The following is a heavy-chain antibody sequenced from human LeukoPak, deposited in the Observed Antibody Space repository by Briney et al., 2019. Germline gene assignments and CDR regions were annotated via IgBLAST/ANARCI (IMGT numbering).Heavy chain of an antibody. D-gene: IGHD1-14*01. CDR1: GFTFTSYG. V-gene: IGHV3-33*06. CDR2: ISYDGSNK. CDR3: AKGNLDAYDYYYMDV. Sequence: GRSLRLSCAASGFTFTSYGMHWVRQAPGKGLDWVAVISYDGSNKYYADSVKGRFTISRDSSKNTLFLQMNSLRAEDTAVYYCAKGNLDAYDYYYMDVWGKGTTVTVSS. J-gene: IGHJ6*03.